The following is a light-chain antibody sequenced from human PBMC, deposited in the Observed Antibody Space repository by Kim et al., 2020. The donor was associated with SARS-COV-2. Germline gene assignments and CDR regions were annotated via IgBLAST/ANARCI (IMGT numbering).Light chain of an antibody. V-gene: IGKV1-33*01. CDR3: QQYRNLPYT. CDR2: DVS. J-gene: IGKJ2*01. Sequence: DVQMTQSPSSLSASVGDRVTITCRASQDISHSLNWYQHKPGKAPNLLIYDVSNLRTGAPSRFRGSGSGRDFTLTISGLQPEDTATYFCQQYRNLPYTFGQGTKLEI. CDR1: QDISHS.